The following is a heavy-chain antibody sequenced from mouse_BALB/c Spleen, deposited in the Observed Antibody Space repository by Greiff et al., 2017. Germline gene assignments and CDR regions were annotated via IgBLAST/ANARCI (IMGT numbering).Heavy chain of an antibody. J-gene: IGHJ4*01. D-gene: IGHD2-1*01. CDR2: IDPENGDT. V-gene: IGHV14-4*02. CDR3: NPYGNPYAMDY. CDR1: GFNIKDYY. Sequence: VQLQQSGAELVRSGASVKLSCTASGFNIKDYYMHWVKQRPEQGLEWIGWIDPENGDTEYAPKFQGKATMTSDTSSNTAYLQLSSLTSEDTAVYYCNPYGNPYAMDYWGQGTSVTVSS.